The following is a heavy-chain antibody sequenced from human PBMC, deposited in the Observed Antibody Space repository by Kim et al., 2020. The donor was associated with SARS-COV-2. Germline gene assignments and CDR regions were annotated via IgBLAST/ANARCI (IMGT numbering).Heavy chain of an antibody. CDR1: GFTFSSYW. J-gene: IGHJ6*02. Sequence: GGSLRLSCAASGFTFSSYWMHWVRQAPGKGLEWVSCINSDGSSTSYADSVKGRFTISRDNAKNTLYLQMNSLRAEDTAVYYCARDLRTSPIKLWSYYYYNGMDVWAQGPTLTVSS. CDR3: ARDLRTSPIKLWSYYYYNGMDV. V-gene: IGHV3-74*01. D-gene: IGHD5-18*01. CDR2: INSDGSST.